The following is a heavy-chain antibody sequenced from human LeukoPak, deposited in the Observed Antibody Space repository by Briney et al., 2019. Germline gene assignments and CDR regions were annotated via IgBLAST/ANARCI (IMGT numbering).Heavy chain of an antibody. J-gene: IGHJ4*02. CDR3: ARGSRGYTYG. V-gene: IGHV4-31*03. Sequence: SQTLSLTCTVSGGSISSGGYYWSWIRQHPGKGLEWIGYFYYSGSTYYNPSLKSRVTISVDTSKNQFSLKLSSVTAADTAVYYCARGSRGYTYGWGQGTLVTVSS. CDR1: GGSISSGGYY. D-gene: IGHD5-18*01. CDR2: FYYSGST.